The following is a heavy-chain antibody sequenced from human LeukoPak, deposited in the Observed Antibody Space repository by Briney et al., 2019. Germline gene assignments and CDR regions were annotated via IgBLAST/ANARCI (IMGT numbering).Heavy chain of an antibody. D-gene: IGHD3-9*01. CDR2: IHPNSGGT. CDR3: ARPLTLGFEAFDI. J-gene: IGHJ3*02. CDR1: GYTFTVYY. V-gene: IGHV1-2*02. Sequence: GASVKVSCKASGYTFTVYYMHWVRQAPGQGLEWVGRIHPNSGGTNYAQKFQGRVTMTRDTSISTAYMELSRLRSDDTAVYYCARPLTLGFEAFDIWGQGTTVTVSS.